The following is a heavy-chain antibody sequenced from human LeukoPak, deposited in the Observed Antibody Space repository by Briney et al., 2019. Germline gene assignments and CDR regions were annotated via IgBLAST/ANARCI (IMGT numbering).Heavy chain of an antibody. CDR3: ARDYRGKFDP. CDR1: GFTFSSYS. V-gene: IGHV3-21*01. J-gene: IGHJ5*02. Sequence: PGGSLRLSCAASGFTFSSYSMNWVRQTPGKGLGWVSSISSSSSYIYYADSVKGRFTISRDNAKNSLYLQMNSLRAEDTAVYYCARDYRGKFDPWGQGTLVTVSS. CDR2: ISSSSSYI. D-gene: IGHD4-23*01.